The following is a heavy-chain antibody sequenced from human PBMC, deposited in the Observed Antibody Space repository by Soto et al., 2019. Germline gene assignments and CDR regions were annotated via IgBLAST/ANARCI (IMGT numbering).Heavy chain of an antibody. CDR1: GGTFSNFA. V-gene: IGHV1-69*01. CDR2: IIPIDATV. D-gene: IGHD3-10*01. Sequence: SSVKVSCKASGGTFSNFALISWVRQAPGQGLEWMGGIIPIDATVNYAQKFQGRITLTADESTPTAYMDLGSLSSEDTAVYYCARDLLGFGYTYGAVWGQGTTVTVSS. J-gene: IGHJ6*01. CDR3: ARDLLGFGYTYGAV.